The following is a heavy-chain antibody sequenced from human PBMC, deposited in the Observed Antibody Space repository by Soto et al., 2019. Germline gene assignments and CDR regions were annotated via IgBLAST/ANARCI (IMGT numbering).Heavy chain of an antibody. J-gene: IGHJ4*02. V-gene: IGHV3-23*01. D-gene: IGHD2-15*01. CDR3: AKRRGAGGHFDY. Sequence: GGSLRLSCAASGFTFSSYAMGWVRQGPGKGLEWVAVVSIGGSTHYADSVRGRFTISRDNSKNTLSLQMNSLTAEDTAVYFCAKRRGAGGHFDYWGQGALVTVSA. CDR1: GFTFSSYA. CDR2: VSIGGST.